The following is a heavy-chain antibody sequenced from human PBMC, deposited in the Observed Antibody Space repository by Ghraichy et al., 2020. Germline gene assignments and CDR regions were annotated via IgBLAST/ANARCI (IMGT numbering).Heavy chain of an antibody. CDR3: ASNRRRGWFLETSYYYYMDV. CDR1: GFTFSDYY. Sequence: GGSLRLSCAASGFTFSDYYMSWIRQAPGKGLEWVSYISSSGSTIYYADSVQGRFTISRDNAKNSLYLQMNSLRAEDTAVYYCASNRRRGWFLETSYYYYMDVWGKGTTVTVSS. J-gene: IGHJ6*03. CDR2: ISSSGSTI. D-gene: IGHD3-3*01. V-gene: IGHV3-11*01.